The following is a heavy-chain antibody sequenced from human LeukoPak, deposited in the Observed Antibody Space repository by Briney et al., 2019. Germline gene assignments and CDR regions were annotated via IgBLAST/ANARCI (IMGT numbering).Heavy chain of an antibody. Sequence: GASVKVSCTASGYTFTTYEIHWVRQATGQGLEWMGWMNPNSGNTGYAQKFHGRVIITRNPSINTAYMELSSLRADDTAVYYCARGACRSFDYWGQGTLVTVSS. J-gene: IGHJ4*02. CDR1: GYTFTTYE. CDR2: MNPNSGNT. CDR3: ARGACRSFDY. V-gene: IGHV1-8*01.